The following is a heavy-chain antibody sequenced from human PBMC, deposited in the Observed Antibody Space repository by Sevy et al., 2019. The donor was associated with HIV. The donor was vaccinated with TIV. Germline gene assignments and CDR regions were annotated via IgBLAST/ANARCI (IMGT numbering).Heavy chain of an antibody. Sequence: GGSLRLSCAASGFTFSSYSMNWVRQAPGKGLEWVSSISSSSYIYYADSVKGRFTISRDNAKNSLYLQMNSLRAEDTAVYYCAREEGYSSSWYALEAYGMDVWGQGTTVTVSS. V-gene: IGHV3-21*01. CDR1: GFTFSSYS. CDR2: ISSSSYI. D-gene: IGHD6-13*01. J-gene: IGHJ6*02. CDR3: AREEGYSSSWYALEAYGMDV.